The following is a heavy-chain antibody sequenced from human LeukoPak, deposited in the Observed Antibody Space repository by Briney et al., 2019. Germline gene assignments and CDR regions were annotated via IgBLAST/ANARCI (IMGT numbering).Heavy chain of an antibody. Sequence: ASVKVSCKASGYTFNSYYMHWVRQAPGQGLEWMGIMNPSDGSTSYAQKFQGRVTMTRDTSTSTAYMELSSLRSEDTAVYYCAREEGELTKRYYFDYWGQGTLVTVSS. J-gene: IGHJ4*02. D-gene: IGHD1-26*01. V-gene: IGHV1-46*02. CDR2: MNPSDGST. CDR3: AREEGELTKRYYFDY. CDR1: GYTFNSYY.